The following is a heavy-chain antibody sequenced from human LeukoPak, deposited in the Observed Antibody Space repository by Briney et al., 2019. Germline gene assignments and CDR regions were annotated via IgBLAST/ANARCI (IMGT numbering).Heavy chain of an antibody. V-gene: IGHV3-9*01. J-gene: IGHJ6*03. CDR1: GFPFDEHA. CDR3: ARSKPYGPPPYYYYYMDV. D-gene: IGHD4-17*01. Sequence: GGSLRLSCAASGFPFDEHAMHWVRQAPGKGLEWVSGISYSSETIGYVDSVKGRFTISRDNVRKSLYLQMNSLRAEDTALYHCARSKPYGPPPYYYYYMDVWGKGTTVTVSS. CDR2: ISYSSETI.